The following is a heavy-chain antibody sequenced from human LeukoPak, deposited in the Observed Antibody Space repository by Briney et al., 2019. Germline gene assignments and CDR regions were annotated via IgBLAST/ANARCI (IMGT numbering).Heavy chain of an antibody. Sequence: GGSVRLSCAASGFTFSSYWMHWVRQAPGKGLVWVSRINTDGSSTSYADSVKGRFTISRDNAKNTLYLQMNSLRAEDTAVYYCAREGYSYGYDYWGQGTLVTVSS. J-gene: IGHJ4*02. D-gene: IGHD5-18*01. V-gene: IGHV3-74*01. CDR2: INTDGSST. CDR3: AREGYSYGYDY. CDR1: GFTFSSYW.